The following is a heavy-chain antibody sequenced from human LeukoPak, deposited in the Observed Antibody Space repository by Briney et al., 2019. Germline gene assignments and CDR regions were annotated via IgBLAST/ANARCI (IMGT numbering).Heavy chain of an antibody. Sequence: GASVKVSCKVSGYTLTELSMHWVRQAPGKGLEWMGGFDPGDGETIYAQKLQGRVTMTTDTSTSTAYMELRSLRSDDTAVYYCARTMVRGVITDYYYYYGMDVWGQGTTVTVSS. CDR2: FDPGDGET. V-gene: IGHV1-24*01. J-gene: IGHJ6*02. CDR1: GYTLTELS. CDR3: ARTMVRGVITDYYYYYGMDV. D-gene: IGHD3-10*01.